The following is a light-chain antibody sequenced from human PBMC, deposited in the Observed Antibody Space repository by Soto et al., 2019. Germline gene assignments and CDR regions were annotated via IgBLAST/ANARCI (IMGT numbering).Light chain of an antibody. J-gene: IGKJ1*01. V-gene: IGKV3-15*01. CDR3: QQYHNLWT. CDR2: RAS. Sequence: DIVMTQSRSSLSVSPWERATLSCTASHYIYSNVAWFQQRPCQAPRLLIYRASTRATGTPARFTGSGSGTEFTLTITSLQSEDFALYYCQQYHNLWTFGQGTKVDIK. CDR1: HYIYSN.